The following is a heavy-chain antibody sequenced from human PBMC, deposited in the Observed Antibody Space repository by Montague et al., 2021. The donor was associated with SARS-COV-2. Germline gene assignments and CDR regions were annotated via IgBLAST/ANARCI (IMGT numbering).Heavy chain of an antibody. J-gene: IGHJ6*02. Sequence: SETLSLTSSISGGSINSFYWNWIRQSPGKGLEWIGYVYYTGGTNYNPSLKSRATISVDTSKNQFSLTVGSVTAADTAVYYCARAGGGSSYNYYGLDVWGQGTTGTVSS. D-gene: IGHD2-15*01. CDR1: GGSINSFY. CDR2: VYYTGGT. V-gene: IGHV4-59*01. CDR3: ARAGGGSSYNYYGLDV.